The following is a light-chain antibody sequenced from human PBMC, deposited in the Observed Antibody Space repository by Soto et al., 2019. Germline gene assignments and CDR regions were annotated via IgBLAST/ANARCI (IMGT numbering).Light chain of an antibody. V-gene: IGKV3-20*01. CDR1: QSVSSNY. Sequence: EIVLTQSPGILSLSPGERATLSCRASQSVSSNYLAWYQQKPGQAPRLLIYGASSRATGIPDRFSGSGSGAGFTLTISRLEPEDFAVYYCQQYGSSPRTFGQGTKVDIK. CDR3: QQYGSSPRT. J-gene: IGKJ1*01. CDR2: GAS.